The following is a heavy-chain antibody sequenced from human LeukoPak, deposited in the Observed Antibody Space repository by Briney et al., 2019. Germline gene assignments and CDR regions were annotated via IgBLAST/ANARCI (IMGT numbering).Heavy chain of an antibody. Sequence: SETLSLTCTVSGGSISTHVSGDSSVYYWTWIRQHPGKGLELIGSIYYSGSTYYTPSLKVRLTISVDLSENQFSLKLSSVTAADTAVYYCARLEQTGWFDPWGPGTLVIVPS. V-gene: IGHV4-31*03. CDR1: GGSISTHVSGDSSVYY. J-gene: IGHJ5*02. CDR2: IYYSGST. D-gene: IGHD1/OR15-1a*01. CDR3: ARLEQTGWFDP.